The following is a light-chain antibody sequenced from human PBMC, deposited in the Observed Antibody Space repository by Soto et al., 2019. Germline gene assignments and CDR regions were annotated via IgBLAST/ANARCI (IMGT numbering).Light chain of an antibody. J-gene: IGKJ1*01. Sequence: DIVMTQSPDSLAVSLGERASINCKSSQSVLYSSNNKNNLAWYQQKPGQSPKLLIFWASTRDSAVPHRFSGSGSGTDFTLTISGLQAEDVEVYYCQQYYSAPETFGQGTRVEIK. CDR3: QQYYSAPET. V-gene: IGKV4-1*01. CDR2: WAS. CDR1: QSVLYSSNNKNN.